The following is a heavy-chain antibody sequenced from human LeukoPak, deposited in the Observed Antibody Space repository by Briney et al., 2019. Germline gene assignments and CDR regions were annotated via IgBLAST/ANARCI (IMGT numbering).Heavy chain of an antibody. J-gene: IGHJ6*02. D-gene: IGHD6-19*01. CDR1: GYTFTSYG. CDR3: AREPYSSGSYGMDV. Sequence: ASVKVSCKASGYTFTSYGISWVRQAPGQGLEWMGWISAYNGNTNYAQKLQGRVTMTTDTSTSTAYMELRSLRSDDTAVYYCAREPYSSGSYGMDVWGQGTTVTVSS. CDR2: ISAYNGNT. V-gene: IGHV1-18*01.